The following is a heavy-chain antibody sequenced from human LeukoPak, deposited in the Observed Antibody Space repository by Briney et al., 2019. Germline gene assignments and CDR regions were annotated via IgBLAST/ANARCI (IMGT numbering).Heavy chain of an antibody. Sequence: EASVKVSCKASGYTFTGYYMHWVRQAPGQGFEWMGWINPNSGGTNFAQKFQGRVTMTRDTSINTVYMELSSLGSDDTAVYYCARESRDTAWSLDLWGQGTLVTVSS. J-gene: IGHJ4*02. D-gene: IGHD1-1*01. CDR2: INPNSGGT. CDR3: ARESRDTAWSLDL. V-gene: IGHV1-2*02. CDR1: GYTFTGYY.